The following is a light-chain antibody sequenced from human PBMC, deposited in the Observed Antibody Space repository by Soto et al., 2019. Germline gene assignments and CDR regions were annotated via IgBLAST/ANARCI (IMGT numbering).Light chain of an antibody. V-gene: IGKV3-20*01. J-gene: IGKJ4*01. CDR2: GAS. CDR1: QSVSSSY. CDR3: QQYGSSPLT. Sequence: EIVLTQSPGTLSLSPGERATLPCRASQSVSSSYLAWYQQTPGQAPRLLIYGASSRATGIPDRFSGSGSGTDFTLTISRLEPEEFAVYDCQQYGSSPLTGGGGTKGDIK.